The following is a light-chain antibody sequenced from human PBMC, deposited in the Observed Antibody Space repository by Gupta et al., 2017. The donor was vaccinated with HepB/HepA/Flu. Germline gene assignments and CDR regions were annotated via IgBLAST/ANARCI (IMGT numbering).Light chain of an antibody. CDR2: WAS. CDR3: QQYYNTPCS. J-gene: IGKJ2*04. V-gene: IGKV4-1*01. CDR1: QIILYRSNNNNY. Sequence: DIVMPSAPYSLAVSLCVRATINSKSSQIILYRSNNNNYLAWYQKKPGQPPKLLIYWASTRESGVPDRFSGSGSGTDFTLTISSMQAEDVTVYYCQQYYNTPCSFGQGTKVEIK.